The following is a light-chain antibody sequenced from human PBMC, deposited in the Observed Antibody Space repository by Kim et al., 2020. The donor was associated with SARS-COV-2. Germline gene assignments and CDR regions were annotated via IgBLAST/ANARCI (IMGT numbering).Light chain of an antibody. Sequence: EIVLTQSPGTLSLSPGERATLSCRASQSVSSSYLAWYQQKPGQAPRLLIDGASSRATGIPDRFSGSGSGTDFTLTISRLEPEDLAVYYCQQYGGSPLYTLGQGTKLEI. J-gene: IGKJ2*01. CDR3: QQYGGSPLYT. V-gene: IGKV3-20*01. CDR2: GAS. CDR1: QSVSSSY.